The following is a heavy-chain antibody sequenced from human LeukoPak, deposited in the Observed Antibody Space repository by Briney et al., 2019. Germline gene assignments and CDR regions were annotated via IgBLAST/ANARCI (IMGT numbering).Heavy chain of an antibody. CDR1: GGSISSYY. D-gene: IGHD2-2*01. CDR3: ARCCSSSVGYYYGMDV. J-gene: IGHJ6*02. Sequence: SETLSLTCTVSGGSISSYYWSWIRQHPGKGLEWIGYIYYSGSTYYNPSLKSRVTISVDTSKNQFSLKLSSVTAADTAVYYCARCCSSSVGYYYGMDVWGQGTTVTVSS. CDR2: IYYSGST. V-gene: IGHV4-59*06.